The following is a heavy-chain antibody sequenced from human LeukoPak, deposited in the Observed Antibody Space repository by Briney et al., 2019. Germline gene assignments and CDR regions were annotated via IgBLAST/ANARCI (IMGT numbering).Heavy chain of an antibody. CDR2: ISSSSSTI. CDR1: GFTFSSYS. J-gene: IGHJ6*03. Sequence: GGSLRLSCAASGFTFSSYSMNWVRQAPGKGLEWVSYISSSSSTIYYADSVKGRFTISRDNAKNSLYLQMNSLRAEDTAVYYCAILGYCSSTSCRDIYYYMDVWGKGTTVTLSS. V-gene: IGHV3-48*04. CDR3: AILGYCSSTSCRDIYYYMDV. D-gene: IGHD2-2*01.